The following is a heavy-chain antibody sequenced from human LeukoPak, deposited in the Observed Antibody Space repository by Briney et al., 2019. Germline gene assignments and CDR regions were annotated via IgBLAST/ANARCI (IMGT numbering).Heavy chain of an antibody. Sequence: GGSLRLSCAASGFTFSSYGMHWVRQAPGKGLEWVTVISYDGSNKYYADSVTGRFTISRDNSKNTLYLQMNSLRAEDTAVYYCAKDRGATGDDAFDIWGQGTVVTVSS. D-gene: IGHD1-26*01. V-gene: IGHV3-30*18. CDR3: AKDRGATGDDAFDI. J-gene: IGHJ3*02. CDR2: ISYDGSNK. CDR1: GFTFSSYG.